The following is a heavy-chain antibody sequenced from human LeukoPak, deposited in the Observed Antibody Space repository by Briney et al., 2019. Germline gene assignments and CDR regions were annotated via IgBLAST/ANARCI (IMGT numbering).Heavy chain of an antibody. D-gene: IGHD3-10*01. CDR2: ISSSSSYI. Sequence: GGSLRLSCAASGFTFSSYSMNWVRQAPGKGLEWVSSISSSSSYIYYADSVKGRFTISRDNAENSLYLQMNSLRAEDTAVYYCARDRVSRWFGELWYRGQGTLVTVSS. J-gene: IGHJ4*02. CDR3: ARDRVSRWFGELWY. V-gene: IGHV3-21*01. CDR1: GFTFSSYS.